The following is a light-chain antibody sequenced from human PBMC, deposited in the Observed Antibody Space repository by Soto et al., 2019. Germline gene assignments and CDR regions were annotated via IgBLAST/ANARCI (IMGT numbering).Light chain of an antibody. CDR1: SSDVGGYNY. CDR3: SSYTSSTTLVV. J-gene: IGLJ3*02. V-gene: IGLV2-14*01. Sequence: QSALTQPASVSGSPGQSITISCTGNSSDVGGYNYVSWYQQHPGKAPKVMIYDVSNRPSGVSIRFSGSKSGNTASLTISGLHVEDEADYYCSSYTSSTTLVVFGGGTKVTVL. CDR2: DVS.